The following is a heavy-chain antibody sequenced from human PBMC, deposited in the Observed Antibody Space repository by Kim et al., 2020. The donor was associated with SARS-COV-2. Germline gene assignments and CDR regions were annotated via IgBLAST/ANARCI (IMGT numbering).Heavy chain of an antibody. D-gene: IGHD6-13*01. Sequence: GGSLRLSCAASGFTFDDYAMHWVRQAPGKGLEWVSGISWNSGSIGYADSVKGRFTISRDNAKNSLYLQMNSLRAEDTALYYCAKTFGTAFGAAGTRAFDIWGQGTMVTVSS. V-gene: IGHV3-9*01. J-gene: IGHJ3*02. CDR1: GFTFDDYA. CDR3: AKTFGTAFGAAGTRAFDI. CDR2: ISWNSGSI.